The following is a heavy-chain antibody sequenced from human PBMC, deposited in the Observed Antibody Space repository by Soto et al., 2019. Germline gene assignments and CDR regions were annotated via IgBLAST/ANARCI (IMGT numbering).Heavy chain of an antibody. Sequence: SNTVPRDSTSRAGTSWSWFRLPPGKCLEWIGYIYYSGSTYYNPSLKSRVTISVDTSKNQFSLKLSSVTAADTAVYYCASVRLDYVVPWNWFDPWGQGTLVAVS. CDR3: ASVRLDYVVPWNWFDP. CDR1: RDSTSRAGTS. V-gene: IGHV4-30-4*01. D-gene: IGHD4-17*01. J-gene: IGHJ5*02. CDR2: IYYSGST.